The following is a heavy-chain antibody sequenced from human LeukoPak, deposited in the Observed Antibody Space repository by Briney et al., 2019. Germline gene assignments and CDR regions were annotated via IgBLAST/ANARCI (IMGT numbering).Heavy chain of an antibody. CDR1: GYTFTSYG. D-gene: IGHD3-16*01. Sequence: GASVKVSCKASGYTFTSYGISWVRQAPGQGLEWMGWISAYNGNTNYAQKLQGRVTMTTDTSTSTAYMELRSLRSDDTAVYYCARAPLALRYYDYVWGSYNYFDYWGQGTLVTVSA. J-gene: IGHJ4*02. V-gene: IGHV1-18*01. CDR2: ISAYNGNT. CDR3: ARAPLALRYYDYVWGSYNYFDY.